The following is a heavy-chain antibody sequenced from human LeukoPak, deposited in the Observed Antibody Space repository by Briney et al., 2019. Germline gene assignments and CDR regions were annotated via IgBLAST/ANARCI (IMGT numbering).Heavy chain of an antibody. CDR3: ATSSRASSGYSSL. CDR2: ISGSGGST. Sequence: PGGSLRLSCAASGFTFSSYAMSWVRQAPGKGLEWVSAISGSGGSTYYADSVKGRFTISRDNSKNTLYPQMNSLRAEDTAVYYCATSSRASSGYSSLWGQGTLVTVSS. D-gene: IGHD3-22*01. CDR1: GFTFSSYA. V-gene: IGHV3-23*01. J-gene: IGHJ4*02.